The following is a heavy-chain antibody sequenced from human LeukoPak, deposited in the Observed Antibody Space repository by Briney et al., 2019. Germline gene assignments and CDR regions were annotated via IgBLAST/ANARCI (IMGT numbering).Heavy chain of an antibody. Sequence: TGGSLRLSCAASGFTFSSYSMNWVRQAPGKGLEWVSSISSSSSYIYYADSVKGRFTISRDNAKTSLYLQMNSLRAEDTAVYYCARDKYSSSSYDYWGQGTLVTVSS. J-gene: IGHJ4*02. CDR2: ISSSSSYI. D-gene: IGHD6-6*01. CDR3: ARDKYSSSSYDY. V-gene: IGHV3-21*01. CDR1: GFTFSSYS.